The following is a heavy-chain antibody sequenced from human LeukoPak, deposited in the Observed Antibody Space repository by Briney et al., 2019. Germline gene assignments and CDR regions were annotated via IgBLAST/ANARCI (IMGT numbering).Heavy chain of an antibody. Sequence: GSLRLSCVASGFIFSSYWMSWVRQPPGKGLEWIGEINHSGSTNYNPSLKSRVTISVDTSKNQFSLKPSSVTAADTAVYYCARAYYGSGIGNMDVWGKGTTVTVSS. CDR3: ARAYYGSGIGNMDV. CDR2: INHSGST. V-gene: IGHV4-34*01. D-gene: IGHD3-10*01. J-gene: IGHJ6*03. CDR1: GFIFSSYW.